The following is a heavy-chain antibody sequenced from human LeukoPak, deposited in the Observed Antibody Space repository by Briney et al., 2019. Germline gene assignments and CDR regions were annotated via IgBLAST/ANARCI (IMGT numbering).Heavy chain of an antibody. CDR2: ISWNSGSI. J-gene: IGHJ6*02. V-gene: IGHV3-9*01. CDR3: AKDMAGQSSGWYGMDV. D-gene: IGHD6-19*01. CDR1: GFTFDDYA. Sequence: PGGSLRLSCAASGFTFDDYAMHWVRQAPGKGLEWVSGISWNSGSIGYADSVKGRFTISRDNAKNSLYLQMNSLRAEDTALYYCAKDMAGQSSGWYGMDVWGQGTTVTVSS.